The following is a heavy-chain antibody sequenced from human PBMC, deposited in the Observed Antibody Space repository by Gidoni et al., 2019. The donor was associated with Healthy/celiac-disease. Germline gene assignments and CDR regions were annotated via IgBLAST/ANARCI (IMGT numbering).Heavy chain of an antibody. D-gene: IGHD6-6*01. CDR1: GFTFSSYG. V-gene: IGHV3-30*02. CDR2: IRYDGRKK. Sequence: QVQLVESGGGVVQPGGSLRLSCAASGFTFSSYGMDWVRQAPGKGLEWVAFIRYDGRKKYYADSVKGRFTISRDNSKNTLYLQMNSLRAEDTAVYYCAKVRAAQNYYYYYYMDVWGKGTTVTVSS. CDR3: AKVRAAQNYYYYYYMDV. J-gene: IGHJ6*03.